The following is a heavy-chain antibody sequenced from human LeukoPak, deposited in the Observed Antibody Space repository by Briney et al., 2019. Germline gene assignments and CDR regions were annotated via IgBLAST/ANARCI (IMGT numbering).Heavy chain of an antibody. V-gene: IGHV1-2*02. J-gene: IGHJ4*02. D-gene: IGHD5-12*01. CDR3: ARDDDIVATIDFDY. CDR1: GYTFTGYY. Sequence: ASVEVSCKASGYTFTGYYMHWVRQAPGQGLEWMGWINPNSGGTNYAQKFQGRVTMTRDTSISTAYMELSRLRSDDTAVYYCARDDDIVATIDFDYWGQGTLVTVSS. CDR2: INPNSGGT.